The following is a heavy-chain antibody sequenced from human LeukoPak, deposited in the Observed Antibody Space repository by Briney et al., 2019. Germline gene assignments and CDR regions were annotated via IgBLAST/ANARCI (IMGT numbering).Heavy chain of an antibody. V-gene: IGHV4-34*01. CDR2: VDHRGNT. D-gene: IGHD3-16*01. CDR1: GASFSAFY. Sequence: SETLSLTCAVSGASFSAFYWSWIRQLPGKGLEWIGEVDHRGNTYYNPSLRSRVTISVDTSKNHFSLRLTSVTAADTAMYYCARRHRISRMTWGDFWGQGTLVTVSS. CDR3: ARRHRISRMTWGDF. J-gene: IGHJ4*02.